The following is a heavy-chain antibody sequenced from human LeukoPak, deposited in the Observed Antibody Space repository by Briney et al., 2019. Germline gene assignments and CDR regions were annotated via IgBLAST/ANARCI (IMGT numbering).Heavy chain of an antibody. J-gene: IGHJ4*02. D-gene: IGHD7-27*01. CDR2: IYTSGST. CDR1: GGSISSYY. CDR3: AGHWGFYYFDY. V-gene: IGHV4-4*09. Sequence: SETLSLTCTVSGGSISSYYWSWIRQPPGKGLEWIGYIYTSGSTNCNPSLKSRVTISVDTSKNQFSLKLSSVTAADTAVYYCAGHWGFYYFDYWGQGTLVTVSS.